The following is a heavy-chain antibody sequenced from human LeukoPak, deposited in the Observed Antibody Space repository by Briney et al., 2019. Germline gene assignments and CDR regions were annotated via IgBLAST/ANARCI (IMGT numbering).Heavy chain of an antibody. CDR1: GGSISNYC. V-gene: IGHV4-59*08. D-gene: IGHD5-24*01. CDR3: ARLDAAAGRYLQFFC. J-gene: IGHJ4*02. Sequence: SETLSLSCTASGGSISNYCWSWIRQSPEKGLEWIGYIHDSGSTNYNPSLKSRVTISVDTSKNQFSLKLSSVTAADTAVYYCARLDAAAGRYLQFFCWGQGTLVTVSS. CDR2: IHDSGST.